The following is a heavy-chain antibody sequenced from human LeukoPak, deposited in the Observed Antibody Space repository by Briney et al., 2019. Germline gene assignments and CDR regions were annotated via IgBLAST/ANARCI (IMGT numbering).Heavy chain of an antibody. D-gene: IGHD6-19*01. V-gene: IGHV3-20*04. CDR2: INWNGGST. Sequence: TSETLSLTCAVYGGSFSGYYWSWVRQAPGKGLEWVSTINWNGGSTGYADSVKGRFTISRDNAKNSLYLQMNSLRAEDTALYYCARVSDISVAAYFDYWGQGTLVTVSS. CDR1: GGSFSGYY. CDR3: ARVSDISVAAYFDY. J-gene: IGHJ4*02.